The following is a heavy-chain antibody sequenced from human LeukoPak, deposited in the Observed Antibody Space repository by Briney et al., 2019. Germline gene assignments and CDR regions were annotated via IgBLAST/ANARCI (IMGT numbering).Heavy chain of an antibody. J-gene: IGHJ4*02. CDR2: IIPIFGTA. CDR1: GGTFSSYA. V-gene: IGHV1-69*13. D-gene: IGHD3-3*02. Sequence: SVKVSCKASGGTFSSYAISWVRQAPGQGLEWMGGIIPIFGTANYAQKFQGRVTITADESTSTAYMELSSLRSEDTAVYYCARNQYGASLEWRDYYFDYWGQGTLVTVSS. CDR3: ARNQYGASLEWRDYYFDY.